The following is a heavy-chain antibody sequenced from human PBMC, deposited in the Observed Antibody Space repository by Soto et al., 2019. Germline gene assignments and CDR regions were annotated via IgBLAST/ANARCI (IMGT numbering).Heavy chain of an antibody. J-gene: IGHJ4*02. CDR1: GFTFSSYA. CDR2: ISGSGGST. V-gene: IGHV3-23*01. Sequence: EVQLLESGGGLVQPGGSLRLSCAASGFTFSSYAMSWVRQAPGKGLEWVSAISGSGGSTYYADSVKGRFTISRDNSKNTLYLQMNSLRAEDTAVYYCAKTGKDIVVVVAAYDYWGQGTLVTVSS. CDR3: AKTGKDIVVVVAAYDY. D-gene: IGHD2-15*01.